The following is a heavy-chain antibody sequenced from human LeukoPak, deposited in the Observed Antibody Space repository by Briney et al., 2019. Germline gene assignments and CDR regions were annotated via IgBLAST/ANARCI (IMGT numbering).Heavy chain of an antibody. J-gene: IGHJ4*02. Sequence: SETLSLTCTVSGGSISSYYWSWIRQPPGKGLEWIGYIYYSGSTNYNPSLKSRVTISVDTSKNQFSLKLSSVTAADTAVYYCARGGYGGNTFDYWGQGTLVTVSS. CDR2: IYYSGST. D-gene: IGHD4-23*01. CDR3: ARGGYGGNTFDY. CDR1: GGSISSYY. V-gene: IGHV4-59*01.